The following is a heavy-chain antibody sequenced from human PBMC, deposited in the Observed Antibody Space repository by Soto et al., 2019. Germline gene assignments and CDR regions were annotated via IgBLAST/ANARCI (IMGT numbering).Heavy chain of an antibody. J-gene: IGHJ4*02. V-gene: IGHV3-15*01. CDR3: TTVRVTSYYYGSGSYYTFDY. Sequence: GGSLRLSCAASGFTFSNAWMSWVRQAPGKGLEWVGRIKSKTDGGTTDYAAPVKGRFTISRDDSKNTLYLQMNSLKTEDTAVYYCTTVRVTSYYYGSGSYYTFDYWGQGTLVTVSS. D-gene: IGHD3-10*01. CDR1: GFTFSNAW. CDR2: IKSKTDGGTT.